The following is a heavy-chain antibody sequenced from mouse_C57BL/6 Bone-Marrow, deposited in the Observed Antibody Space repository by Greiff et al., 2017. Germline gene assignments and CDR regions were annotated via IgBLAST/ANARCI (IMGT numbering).Heavy chain of an antibody. CDR2: INPNNGGT. Sequence: VQLQQSGPELVKPGASVKISCKASGYTFTDYYMNWVKQSHGKSLEWIGDINPNNGGTSYNQKFKGKATLTVDKSSSTAYMELRSLTSEDSAVYYCARSADCYYVGGSIDYWGQGTSVTVSS. J-gene: IGHJ4*01. V-gene: IGHV1-26*01. D-gene: IGHD2-3*01. CDR3: ARSADCYYVGGSIDY. CDR1: GYTFTDYY.